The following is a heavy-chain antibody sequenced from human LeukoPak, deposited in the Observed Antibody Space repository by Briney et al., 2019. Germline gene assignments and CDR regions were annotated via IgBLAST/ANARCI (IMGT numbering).Heavy chain of an antibody. J-gene: IGHJ4*02. CDR3: ARDPYQPSLTDY. V-gene: IGHV3-21*05. CDR1: GFTFSLYA. D-gene: IGHD2-2*01. Sequence: GGSLRLSCAASGFTFSLYAMNWVRQAPGKGLEWVSYIDSGGDDILYADSVRGRFTISRDNAKNTLYLQMKSLRAEDTAVYYCARDPYQPSLTDYWGQGTLVAVSS. CDR2: IDSGGDDI.